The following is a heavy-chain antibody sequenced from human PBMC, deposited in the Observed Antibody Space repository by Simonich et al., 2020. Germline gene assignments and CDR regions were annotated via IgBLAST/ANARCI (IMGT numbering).Heavy chain of an antibody. D-gene: IGHD6-13*01. CDR1: GYTFTSYG. V-gene: IGHV1-18*01. J-gene: IGHJ4*02. CDR2: ISAKNGNT. CDR3: ARDQGGRAAAATDY. Sequence: QVQLVQSGAEVKKPGASVKVSCKASGYTFTSYGISWVRQAPGQGLEWMGGISAKNGNTNDAQKLQGRGTMTTDTSTSTAYMELRSLRSDDTAVYYCARDQGGRAAAATDYWGQGTLVTVSS.